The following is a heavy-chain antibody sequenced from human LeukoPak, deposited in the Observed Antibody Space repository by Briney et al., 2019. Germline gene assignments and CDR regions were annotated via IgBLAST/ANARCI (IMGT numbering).Heavy chain of an antibody. D-gene: IGHD3-22*01. CDR1: GGSISSSSYY. Sequence: SETLSLTCTVSGGSISSSSYYWGWIRQPPGKGLEWIGEINHSGSTNYNPSLKSRVTISVATSKNQFSLKLSSVTAADTAVYYCARLKYYFDRSGYRAEYFQQWGQGTLVTASS. V-gene: IGHV4-39*07. J-gene: IGHJ1*01. CDR2: INHSGST. CDR3: ARLKYYFDRSGYRAEYFQQ.